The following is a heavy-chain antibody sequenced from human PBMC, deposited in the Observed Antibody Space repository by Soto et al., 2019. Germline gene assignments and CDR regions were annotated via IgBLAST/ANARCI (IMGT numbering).Heavy chain of an antibody. D-gene: IGHD3-10*01. Sequence: QLLQSGGGLVQPGGSLTLSCAASGFTFGTTDMSWVRQAPGEGLEWVSTIDGSGGITYYADSVKSRFTISRDNSRNTVYLQMNSLGGDDTALYYCVKNSGWFNTWGQGALVTVSS. CDR1: GFTFGTTD. CDR3: VKNSGWFNT. CDR2: IDGSGGIT. V-gene: IGHV3-23*01. J-gene: IGHJ5*02.